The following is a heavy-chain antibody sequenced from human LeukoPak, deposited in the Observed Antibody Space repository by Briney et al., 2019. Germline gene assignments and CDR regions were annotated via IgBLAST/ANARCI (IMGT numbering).Heavy chain of an antibody. D-gene: IGHD4-17*01. J-gene: IGHJ5*02. CDR2: IRYDGSDK. Sequence: GGSLRLSCAASGFTLRGYGMHWVRQAPGKGLEWVAFIRYDGSDKSYADSVKGRFTISRDNSENTLYLQINSLRVEDTAVYYCAKDQAHDYGDYGWFDPWGQGTLVTVSS. CDR1: GFTLRGYG. V-gene: IGHV3-30*02. CDR3: AKDQAHDYGDYGWFDP.